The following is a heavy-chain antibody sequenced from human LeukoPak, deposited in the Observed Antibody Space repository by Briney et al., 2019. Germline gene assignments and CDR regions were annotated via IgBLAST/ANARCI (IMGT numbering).Heavy chain of an antibody. D-gene: IGHD1-26*01. CDR1: GFTFSNYW. J-gene: IGHJ4*02. V-gene: IGHV3-7*03. CDR2: INQDGSEK. CDR3: GRDLGGRSGY. Sequence: GGSLRLSCAASGFTFSNYWMSWVRQAPGKGLEWVANINQDGSEKYYVDSVRGRFTISRDNAENSLYLQMNSLRAEDTAVYYCGRDLGGRSGYWGQGTLVTVSS.